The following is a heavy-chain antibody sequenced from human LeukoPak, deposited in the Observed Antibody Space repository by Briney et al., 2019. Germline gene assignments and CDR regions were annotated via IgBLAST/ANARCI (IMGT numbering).Heavy chain of an antibody. CDR2: INPNSGGT. V-gene: IGHV1-2*02. D-gene: IGHD3-22*01. J-gene: IGHJ3*02. Sequence: ASVTVSCKASGYTFTSYGISWVRQAPGQGLEWMGWINPNSGGTNYAQKFQGRVTMTRDTSISTAYMELSRLRSDDTAVYYCASCRAPFYDSSGSRVWDAFDIWGQGTMCTVSS. CDR3: ASCRAPFYDSSGSRVWDAFDI. CDR1: GYTFTSYG.